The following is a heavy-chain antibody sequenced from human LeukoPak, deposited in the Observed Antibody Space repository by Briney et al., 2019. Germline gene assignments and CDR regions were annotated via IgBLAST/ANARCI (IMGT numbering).Heavy chain of an antibody. CDR3: ARGRSLFGPEDGYFQH. V-gene: IGHV4-39*07. CDR2: IYYSGST. J-gene: IGHJ1*01. D-gene: IGHD3-10*02. CDR1: GGSISSSSYY. Sequence: SETLSLTCTVSGGSISSSSYYWGWIRQPPGKGLEWIGSIYYSGSTYYNPSLKSRVTISVDTSKNQFSLKLSSVTAADTAVYYCARGRSLFGPEDGYFQHWGQGTLVTVSS.